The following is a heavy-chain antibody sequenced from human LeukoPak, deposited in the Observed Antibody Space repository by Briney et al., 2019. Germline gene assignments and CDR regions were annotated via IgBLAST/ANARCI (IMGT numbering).Heavy chain of an antibody. Sequence: GGSLTPSCAASGFTFSNAWMSWVRQAAGKGLEWDGRIKSKTDGGTTDHAAPVKGRFTISRDDSKNTLYLQMNSLKTEDTAVYYCTTDPVQLERRLSAFDIWGQGTMVTVSS. CDR2: IKSKTDGGTT. CDR3: TTDPVQLERRLSAFDI. CDR1: GFTFSNAW. V-gene: IGHV3-15*01. J-gene: IGHJ3*02. D-gene: IGHD1-1*01.